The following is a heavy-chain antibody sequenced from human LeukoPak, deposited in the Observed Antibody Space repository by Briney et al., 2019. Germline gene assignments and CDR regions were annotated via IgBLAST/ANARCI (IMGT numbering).Heavy chain of an antibody. D-gene: IGHD5-18*01. J-gene: IGHJ4*02. CDR1: GFTFSAYA. Sequence: GGSLRLSCAASGFTFSAYAMSWVRQAPAKGLEWVSGISGSGGSTFYADSVKGRFTIYRDNSKHTLYVQMKSLRAEDTAVYYCAKPSVDTSMVDSHFDSWGQGTLVTVSS. V-gene: IGHV3-23*01. CDR2: ISGSGGST. CDR3: AKPSVDTSMVDSHFDS.